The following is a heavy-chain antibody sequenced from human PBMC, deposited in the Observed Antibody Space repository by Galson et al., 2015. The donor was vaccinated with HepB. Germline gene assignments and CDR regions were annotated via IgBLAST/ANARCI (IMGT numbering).Heavy chain of an antibody. CDR3: ARGYCSGAGCPPDY. Sequence: SLRLSCAASGFTCRNYAIYWVHQAPGKGLEWVAVISFDGSNKYYAESVKGRFTISRDNHKNMVYLQMNSLRAEDTAVYYFARGYCSGAGCPPDYWGQGSLVTVSS. CDR1: GFTCRNYA. CDR2: ISFDGSNK. V-gene: IGHV3-30-3*01. J-gene: IGHJ4*02. D-gene: IGHD2-15*01.